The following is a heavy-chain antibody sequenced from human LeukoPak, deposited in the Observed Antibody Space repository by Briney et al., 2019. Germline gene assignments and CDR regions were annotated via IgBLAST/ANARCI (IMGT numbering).Heavy chain of an antibody. V-gene: IGHV1-69*04. CDR3: ARVADGDYGGWFDP. Sequence: ASVNVSCKASGGTFSSYAISWVRQAPGQGLEWMGRIIPIFGIANHAQKFQGRVTIPAAKSTSTAYMELSSLRSEDTAVYYCARVADGDYGGWFDPWGQGTLVTVSS. CDR2: IIPIFGIA. CDR1: GGTFSSYA. D-gene: IGHD4-17*01. J-gene: IGHJ5*02.